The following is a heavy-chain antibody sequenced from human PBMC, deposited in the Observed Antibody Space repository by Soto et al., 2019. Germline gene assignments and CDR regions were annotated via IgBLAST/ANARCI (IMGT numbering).Heavy chain of an antibody. D-gene: IGHD3-9*01. CDR1: GGSVSSSSYY. V-gene: IGHV4-39*01. CDR2: VYYSGST. CDR3: GRLEGLATISYYFDY. Sequence: PSETLSLTCTVLGGSVSSSSYYWGWVRQPPGKGLEWIGSVYYSGSTYYNPSLESRVTISVDKSKNQFSLKLMSLSAADTAVYYCGRLEGLATISYYFDYWGQGALVTVSS. J-gene: IGHJ4*02.